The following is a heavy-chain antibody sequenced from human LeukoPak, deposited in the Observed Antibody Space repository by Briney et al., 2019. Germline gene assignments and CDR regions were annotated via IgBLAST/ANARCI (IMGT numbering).Heavy chain of an antibody. V-gene: IGHV3-11*04. CDR1: RFTFSEYY. J-gene: IGHJ4*02. CDR2: ISSSGSTI. Sequence: GGSLRLSCAASRFTFSEYYMSWIRQAPGKGLEWVSYISSSGSTIYYADSVKGRFTIYRDNAKNSLYLQMNSLRAEDTAVYYCARRGYCSSTSCSNTGYYFDYWGQGSLVTVSS. D-gene: IGHD2-2*01. CDR3: ARRGYCSSTSCSNTGYYFDY.